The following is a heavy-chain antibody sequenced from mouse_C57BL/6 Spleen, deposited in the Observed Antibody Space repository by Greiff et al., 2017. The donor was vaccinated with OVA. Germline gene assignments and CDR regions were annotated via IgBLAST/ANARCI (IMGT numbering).Heavy chain of an antibody. J-gene: IGHJ1*03. Sequence: VKLQESGPELVKPGASVKISCKASGYTFTDYYINWVKQRPGQGLEWIGWIFPGSGSTYYNEKFKGKATLTVDKSSSTAYMLLSSLTSEDSAVYFCARRYYGSSWYFDVWGTGTTVTVSS. CDR2: IFPGSGST. CDR3: ARRYYGSSWYFDV. CDR1: GYTFTDYY. V-gene: IGHV1-75*01. D-gene: IGHD1-1*01.